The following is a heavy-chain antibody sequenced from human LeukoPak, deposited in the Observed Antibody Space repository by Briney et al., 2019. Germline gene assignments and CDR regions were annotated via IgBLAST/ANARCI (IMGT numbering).Heavy chain of an antibody. CDR2: MYSGGTA. D-gene: IGHD2-15*01. CDR1: GFTFSSYA. CDR3: ARSIPGPHCGGGGCPPTLTPFDL. Sequence: GGSLGLSCAASGFTFSSYAMSWIRQAPGKELEWVSVMYSGGTAFYADSVRGRFTISRDNSKNTIYLQMNRLEVEDTAVYYCARSIPGPHCGGGGCPPTLTPFDLWGQGTLVTVSS. V-gene: IGHV3-23*03. J-gene: IGHJ4*02.